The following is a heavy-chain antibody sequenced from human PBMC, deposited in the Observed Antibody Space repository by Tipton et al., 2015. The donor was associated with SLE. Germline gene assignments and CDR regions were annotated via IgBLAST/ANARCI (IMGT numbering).Heavy chain of an antibody. CDR3: ARMTTIGGGRGFDP. CDR2: IYYSGST. Sequence: TLSLTCAVSGGSVGSRPYYWGWIRQPPGKGLEWIGNIYYSGSTYYNPSLKSRLSISVDTSMNQVSLRLGYVTAADTALYYCARMTTIGGGRGFDPWGQGTLVTVSS. J-gene: IGHJ5*02. CDR1: GGSVGSRPYY. D-gene: IGHD3-16*01. V-gene: IGHV4-39*07.